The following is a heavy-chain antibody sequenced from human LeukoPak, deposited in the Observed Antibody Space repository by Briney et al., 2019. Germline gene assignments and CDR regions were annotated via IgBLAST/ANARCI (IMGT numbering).Heavy chain of an antibody. CDR2: IYTSGST. J-gene: IGHJ6*03. Sequence: SQTLSLSCTVSGGSISSGSYYWSWIRQPAGKGLEWIGRIYTSGSTNHNPSLKSRVTISVDTSKNQFYLKLSSVTAADTALYYCARDSLLPSAMGYYYMDVWGKGTTVTVSS. CDR3: ARDSLLPSAMGYYYMDV. V-gene: IGHV4-61*02. D-gene: IGHD2-2*01. CDR1: GGSISSGSYY.